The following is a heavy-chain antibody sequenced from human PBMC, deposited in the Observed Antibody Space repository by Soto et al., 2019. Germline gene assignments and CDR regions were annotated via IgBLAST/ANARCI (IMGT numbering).Heavy chain of an antibody. Sequence: GSPRLSCAASGFTFSSYAMSWVRQAPGKGLEWVSAISGSGGSTYYADSVKGRFTISRDNSKNTLYLQMNSLRAEDTAVYYCAKDTLIGYCSGGSCFGGGDAFDIWGQGTMVTVSS. D-gene: IGHD2-15*01. J-gene: IGHJ3*02. CDR1: GFTFSSYA. CDR2: ISGSGGST. CDR3: AKDTLIGYCSGGSCFGGGDAFDI. V-gene: IGHV3-23*01.